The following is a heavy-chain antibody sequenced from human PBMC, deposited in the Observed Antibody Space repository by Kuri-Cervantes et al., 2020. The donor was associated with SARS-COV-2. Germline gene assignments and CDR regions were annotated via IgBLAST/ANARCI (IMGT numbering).Heavy chain of an antibody. V-gene: IGHV4-59*12. Sequence: SETLSLTCTVSGGSISSYYWGWIRQPPGKGLEWIGSIYHSGSTYYNPSLESRVTISVDTSKNQFSLKLSSVTAADTAVYYCARLTGDRGQGYDYWGQGTLVTVSS. D-gene: IGHD7-27*01. CDR1: GGSISSYY. CDR3: ARLTGDRGQGYDY. J-gene: IGHJ4*02. CDR2: IYHSGST.